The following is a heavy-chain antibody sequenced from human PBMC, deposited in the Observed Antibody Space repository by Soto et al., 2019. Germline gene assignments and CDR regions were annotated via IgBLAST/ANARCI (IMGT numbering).Heavy chain of an antibody. CDR1: GYSFTSYW. CDR2: IYLGDSEP. CDR3: ARHLRGSNFDY. V-gene: IGHV5-51*01. Sequence: EVHLVQSGAEVKKPGESLKISCKGSGYSFTSYWIAWVRQIPGKGLEWMGIIYLGDSEPKYSPSFQGQVTFSVDKSISTAYLQWSSLKASDTAIYYCARHLRGSNFDYWGQGTLVTVSS. J-gene: IGHJ4*02.